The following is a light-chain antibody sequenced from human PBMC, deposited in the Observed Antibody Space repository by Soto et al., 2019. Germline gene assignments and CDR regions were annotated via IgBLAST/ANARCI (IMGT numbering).Light chain of an antibody. Sequence: QSVLTQPRSVSGSPGQSVTISCTGTSSDVGGFNYVSWYQQHPGKDPKLMIYDVSERPSGVPDRFSGSKSGNTASLTISGLQVDDEADYYCCSYAGTYVYVFGTGTKLTVL. CDR3: CSYAGTYVYV. CDR1: SSDVGGFNY. CDR2: DVS. J-gene: IGLJ1*01. V-gene: IGLV2-11*01.